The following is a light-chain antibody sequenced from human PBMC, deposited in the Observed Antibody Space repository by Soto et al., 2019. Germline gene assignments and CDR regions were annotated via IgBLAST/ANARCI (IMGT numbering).Light chain of an antibody. CDR2: ENN. CDR3: GTWDTSLSDCV. CDR1: SSNIGSDY. J-gene: IGLJ3*02. V-gene: IGLV1-51*02. Sequence: QSVLTQPPSVSAAPGQTVTISCSGSSSNIGSDYVSWYQQLPGTAPKLLIYENNKRPSGIPDRFSGSKSGTSATLGITGLQNGDEADYYCGTWDTSLSDCVFGGGTKLTVL.